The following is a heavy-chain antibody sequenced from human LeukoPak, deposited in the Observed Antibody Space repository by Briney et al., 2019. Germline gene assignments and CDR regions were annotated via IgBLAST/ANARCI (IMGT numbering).Heavy chain of an antibody. CDR1: GGTFSSYA. D-gene: IGHD3-3*01. CDR2: IIPIFGTA. Sequence: SVKVSRKASGGTFSSYAISWVRQAPGQGLEWMGGIIPIFGTANYAQKFQGRVTITADESTSTAYMELSSLRSEDTAVYYCARASAGVVISRLYYYGMDVWGQGTTVTVSS. J-gene: IGHJ6*02. V-gene: IGHV1-69*13. CDR3: ARASAGVVISRLYYYGMDV.